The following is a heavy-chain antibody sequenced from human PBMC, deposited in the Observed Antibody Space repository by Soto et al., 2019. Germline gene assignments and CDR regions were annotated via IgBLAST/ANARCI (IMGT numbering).Heavy chain of an antibody. CDR2: IWHDGSNK. Sequence: GGSLRLSCAASGFTFSSYGMHWVRQAPGKGLEWVAVIWHDGSNKYYADSVKGRFTISRDNSKNTLYLQMNSLRAEDTAVYYCTAYCSGGSCYKDFDYWGQGTLVTVS. CDR1: GFTFSSYG. CDR3: TAYCSGGSCYKDFDY. D-gene: IGHD2-15*01. V-gene: IGHV3-33*01. J-gene: IGHJ4*02.